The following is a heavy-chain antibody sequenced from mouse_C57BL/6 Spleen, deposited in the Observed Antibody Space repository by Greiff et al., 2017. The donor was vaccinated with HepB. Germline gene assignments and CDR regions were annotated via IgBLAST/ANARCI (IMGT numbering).Heavy chain of an antibody. J-gene: IGHJ2*01. CDR3: ARDYGYDGGNYFDY. V-gene: IGHV1-69*01. Sequence: QVQLKQPGAELVMPGASVKLSCKASGYTFTSYWMHWVKQRPGQGLEWIGEIDPSDSYTNYNQKFKGKSTLTVDKSSSTAYMQLSSLTSEDSAVYYCARDYGYDGGNYFDYWGQGTTLTVAS. D-gene: IGHD2-2*01. CDR1: GYTFTSYW. CDR2: IDPSDSYT.